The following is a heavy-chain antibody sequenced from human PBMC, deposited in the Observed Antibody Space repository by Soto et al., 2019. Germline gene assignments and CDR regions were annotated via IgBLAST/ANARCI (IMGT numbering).Heavy chain of an antibody. CDR1: GGSFSGYY. J-gene: IGHJ5*02. D-gene: IGHD4-4*01. V-gene: IGHV4-34*01. CDR2: INHSGST. CDR3: ARVGYYSNKFDP. Sequence: NPSETLSLTCAVYGGSFSGYYWSWIRQPPGKGLEWIGEINHSGSTNYNPSLKSRVTISVDTSKNQFSLKLSSVTAADTAVYYCARVGYYSNKFDPWGQGTLVTVSS.